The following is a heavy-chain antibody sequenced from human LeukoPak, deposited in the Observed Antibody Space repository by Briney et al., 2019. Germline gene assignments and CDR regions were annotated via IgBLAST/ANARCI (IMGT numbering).Heavy chain of an antibody. Sequence: PGGSLRLSCAASGFTFSSYGMSWVRQAPGKGLEWVSAISGSDVSTYYADSMKGRFTISRDNSKNTRYLQMNSLRAEDTAVYYCAKYSHDSSGSYDYWGQGTLVTVSS. CDR1: GFTFSSYG. CDR2: ISGSDVST. CDR3: AKYSHDSSGSYDY. D-gene: IGHD3-22*01. V-gene: IGHV3-23*01. J-gene: IGHJ4*02.